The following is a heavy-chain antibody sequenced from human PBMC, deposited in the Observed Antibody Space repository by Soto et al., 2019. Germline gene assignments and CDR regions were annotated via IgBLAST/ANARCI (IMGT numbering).Heavy chain of an antibody. CDR1: GYTFTSYG. V-gene: IGHV1-18*01. Sequence: QVQLVQSGAEVKKPGASVKVSCKASGYTFTSYGFIWVRQAPGQGLEWMGWISAYNGNTNYAQKLQGRVTMTTDTSTSTGCMEVRSLRSDDRAVDYCARDRGSYALDCWGQGTLVTVSS. CDR3: ARDRGSYALDC. D-gene: IGHD1-26*01. CDR2: ISAYNGNT. J-gene: IGHJ4*02.